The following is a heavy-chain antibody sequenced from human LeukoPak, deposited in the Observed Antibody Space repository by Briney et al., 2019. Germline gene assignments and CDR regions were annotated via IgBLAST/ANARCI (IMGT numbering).Heavy chain of an antibody. J-gene: IGHJ4*02. CDR3: ASSYGDAYFDY. Sequence: DWIGYIYYSGSTNSNPSLKSRVTISVDTSKNQFSLKLSSVTAADTAVYYCASSYGDAYFDYWGQGTLVTVSS. CDR2: IYYSGST. V-gene: IGHV4-59*01. D-gene: IGHD4-17*01.